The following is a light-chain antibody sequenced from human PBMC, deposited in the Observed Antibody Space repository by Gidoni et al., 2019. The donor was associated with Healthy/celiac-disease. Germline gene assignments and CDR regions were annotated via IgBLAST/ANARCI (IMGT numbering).Light chain of an antibody. V-gene: IGKV3-15*01. J-gene: IGKJ2*01. CDR3: QQYNNWPYT. Sequence: EIVMTQSPATLSVSPGERATLSCRASQSVSNNLAWYQQKPGQAPSLLIYGASTRATGIPARFSGSGSGTGFTLTISSLQSEDFAVYYCQQYNNWPYTFGQGTKLEIK. CDR1: QSVSNN. CDR2: GAS.